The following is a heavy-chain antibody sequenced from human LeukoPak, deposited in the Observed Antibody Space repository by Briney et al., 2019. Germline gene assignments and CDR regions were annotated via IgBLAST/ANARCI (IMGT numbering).Heavy chain of an antibody. V-gene: IGHV4-61*01. CDR1: GGSVSSGSYY. J-gene: IGHJ4*02. CDR3: ARQTFSGYDPIDY. D-gene: IGHD5-12*01. CDR2: IYYSGST. Sequence: SETLSLTCTVSGGSVSSGSYYWSWIRPPPGKGLEWTGYIYYSGSTNYNPSLKSRVTISVDTSKNQFSLKLSSVTAADTAVYYCARQTFSGYDPIDYWGQGTLVTVSS.